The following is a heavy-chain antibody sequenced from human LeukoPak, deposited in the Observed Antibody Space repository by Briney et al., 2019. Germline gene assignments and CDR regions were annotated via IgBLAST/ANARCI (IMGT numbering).Heavy chain of an antibody. Sequence: SQTLSLTCTVSGVSLSSDKYYWTWIRQRPGKGLEWIGHIYYSGSTSFNPSLKSRVSMSMDTSKSQFSLRLTSVTAADTAVYYCATPYCGAISCLDVFDVWGQGTVVTVSS. CDR2: IYYSGST. J-gene: IGHJ3*01. CDR3: ATPYCGAISCLDVFDV. D-gene: IGHD2-21*01. CDR1: GVSLSSDKYY. V-gene: IGHV4-31*03.